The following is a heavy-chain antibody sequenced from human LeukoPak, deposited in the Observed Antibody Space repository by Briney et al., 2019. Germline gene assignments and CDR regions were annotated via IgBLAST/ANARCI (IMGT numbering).Heavy chain of an antibody. D-gene: IGHD3-10*01. Sequence: SETLSLTCTVSGGSISSGGYYWSWIRQHPGKGLEWIGYIYYSGSTYYNPSLKSRVTIPVDTSKNQFSLKLSSVTAADTAVYYCARFAYYGSGSYYHYYYYGMDVWGQGTTVTVSS. J-gene: IGHJ6*02. CDR3: ARFAYYGSGSYYHYYYYGMDV. CDR1: GGSISSGGYY. CDR2: IYYSGST. V-gene: IGHV4-31*03.